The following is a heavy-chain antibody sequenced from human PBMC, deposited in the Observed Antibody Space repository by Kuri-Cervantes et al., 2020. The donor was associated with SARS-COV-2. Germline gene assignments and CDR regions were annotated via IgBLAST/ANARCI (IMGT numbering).Heavy chain of an antibody. CDR3: ARPFTRDYYYYYGMDV. CDR2: ISSSGSTI. V-gene: IGHV3-48*03. Sequence: GGSLRLSCAASGFTFSSYEMNWVRQAPGKGLEWVSYISSSGSTIYYADSVKGRFTISRDNAKNSLYLQMNSLRAEDTAVYYCARPFTRDYYYYYGMDVWGQGTTVTVSS. CDR1: GFTFSSYE. J-gene: IGHJ6*02.